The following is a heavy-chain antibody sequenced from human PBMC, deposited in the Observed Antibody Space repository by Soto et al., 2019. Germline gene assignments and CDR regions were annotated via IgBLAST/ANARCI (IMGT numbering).Heavy chain of an antibody. CDR1: GYSFTSYW. D-gene: IGHD3-22*01. J-gene: IGHJ3*02. V-gene: IGHV5-51*01. CDR3: ARRVPMTVVDDAFDI. Sequence: PGESLKISCKGSGYSFTSYWIGWVRQMPGKGLEWMGIIYPDDSDTRYSPSFRGQVTISVDKSINTAYLQWSSLKASDTAMYYCARRVPMTVVDDAFDIWGRGTMVTVSS. CDR2: IYPDDSDT.